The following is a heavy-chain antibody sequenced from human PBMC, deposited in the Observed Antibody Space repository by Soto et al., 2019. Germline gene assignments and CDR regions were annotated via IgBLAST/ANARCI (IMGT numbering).Heavy chain of an antibody. CDR2: IIPILGIA. V-gene: IGHV1-69*04. J-gene: IGHJ4*02. D-gene: IGHD3-22*01. CDR3: ARGGYYDSSGYYPFDY. CDR1: GYTFTIYA. Sequence: SVKVSCKASGYTFTIYAMHWVLQAPGQGLEWMGRIIPILGIANYAQKFQGRVTITADKSTSTAYMELSSLRSEDTAVYYCARGGYYDSSGYYPFDYWGQGTLVTVS.